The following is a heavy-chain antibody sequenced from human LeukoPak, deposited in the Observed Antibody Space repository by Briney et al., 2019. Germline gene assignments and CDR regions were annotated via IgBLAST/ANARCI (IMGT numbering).Heavy chain of an antibody. CDR1: GYSISSGYY. CDR2: IYHSGST. V-gene: IGHV4-38-2*01. D-gene: IGHD3-16*01. CDR3: ALSYVTDAFDI. Sequence: SETLSLTCAVSGYSISSGYYWGWIRQPPGKGLEWIGSIYHSGSTYYNPSLKSRVTISVDTSKNQFSLKLSSVTAADTAVYYCALSYVTDAFDIWGQGTMVTVSS. J-gene: IGHJ3*02.